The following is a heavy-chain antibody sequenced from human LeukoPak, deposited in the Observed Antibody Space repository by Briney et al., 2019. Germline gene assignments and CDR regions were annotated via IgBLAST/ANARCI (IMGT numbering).Heavy chain of an antibody. Sequence: ASVKVSCKASGYTFTGYYMHWVRQAPGQGLEWMGWINPNSGGTNYAQEFQGRVTMTRDTSISTAYMELSRLRSYDTAVYYCARARGLNYYCSGSYYHGYYYYYMYVWGKGTTVTVSS. V-gene: IGHV1-2*02. CDR2: INPNSGGT. D-gene: IGHD3-10*01. CDR3: ARARGLNYYCSGSYYHGYYYYYMYV. CDR1: GYTFTGYY. J-gene: IGHJ6*03.